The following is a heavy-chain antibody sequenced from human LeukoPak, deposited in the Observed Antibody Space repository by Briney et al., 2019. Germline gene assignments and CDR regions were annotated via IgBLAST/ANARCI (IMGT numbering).Heavy chain of an antibody. D-gene: IGHD3-3*01. Sequence: SETLSLTCTVSGGSISRYYWSWIRQPAGKGLECIGRIYTSGSTSYNPSLKSRVAMSVDTSKNQFSLKVYSLTATDTAVYYCARTVNYDFWSGYDYYMDVWGKGTTVTVSS. J-gene: IGHJ6*03. CDR3: ARTVNYDFWSGYDYYMDV. V-gene: IGHV4-4*07. CDR2: IYTSGST. CDR1: GGSISRYY.